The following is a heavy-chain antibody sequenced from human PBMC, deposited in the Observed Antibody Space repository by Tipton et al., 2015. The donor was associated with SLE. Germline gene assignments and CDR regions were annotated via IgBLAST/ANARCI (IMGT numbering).Heavy chain of an antibody. Sequence: SLRLSCAASGFNFYSYGMHWARQAPGKGLEWVALIQYDGGNQYYADSVKGRFTITRDNSKNMVYLQMHSLRGEDTAVYFCAKSLGYCSASSCYSALDNWGQGTLVTVSS. CDR3: AKSLGYCSASSCYSALDN. CDR1: GFNFYSYG. J-gene: IGHJ4*02. CDR2: IQYDGGNQ. V-gene: IGHV3-30*02. D-gene: IGHD2-2*02.